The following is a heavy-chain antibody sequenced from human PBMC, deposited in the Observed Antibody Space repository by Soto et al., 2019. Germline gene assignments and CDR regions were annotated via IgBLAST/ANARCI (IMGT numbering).Heavy chain of an antibody. CDR3: ARDSDDIVVVPAPGY. CDR2: ISAYNGNT. D-gene: IGHD2-2*01. Sequence: ASVKVSCKASGYTFTSYGISWVRQAPGQGLEWMGWISAYNGNTNYAQKLQGRVTMTTDTSTSTAYMELRSLRSDDTAVYYCARDSDDIVVVPAPGYWGQGTLVTVSS. CDR1: GYTFTSYG. V-gene: IGHV1-18*01. J-gene: IGHJ4*02.